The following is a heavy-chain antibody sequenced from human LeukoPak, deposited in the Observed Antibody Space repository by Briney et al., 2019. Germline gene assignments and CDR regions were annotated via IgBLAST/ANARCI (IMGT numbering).Heavy chain of an antibody. CDR1: GGSVGSGSYY. J-gene: IGHJ4*02. CDR3: ARELVGLGYFDY. V-gene: IGHV4-61*01. D-gene: IGHD1-26*01. Sequence: SETLSLTCTVSGGSVGSGSYYWSWIRQPPGKGLEWNGFIYYSGSTNYNPSLQSRASISADTSKNQFSLKLSSVTAADTAVYYCARELVGLGYFDYWGQGTLVTVSS. CDR2: IYYSGST.